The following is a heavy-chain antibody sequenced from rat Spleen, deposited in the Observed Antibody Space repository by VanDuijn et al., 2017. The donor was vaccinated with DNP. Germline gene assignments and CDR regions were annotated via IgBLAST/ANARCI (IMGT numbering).Heavy chain of an antibody. J-gene: IGHJ2*01. CDR2: ISNSGATT. CDR3: AKPDY. Sequence: EVQLVESGGGLVQPGRSLKLSCAASGFTFSDYGMAWVRQAPTKGLEWVAFISNSGATTYYRDSVKGRFTVSRDNAKSTLFLQMDSLRSEDTAAYYCAKPDYWGQGVMVTVSS. CDR1: GFTFSDYG. V-gene: IGHV5S13*01.